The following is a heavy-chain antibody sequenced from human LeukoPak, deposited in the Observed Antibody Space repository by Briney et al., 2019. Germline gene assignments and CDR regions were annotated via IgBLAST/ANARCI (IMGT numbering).Heavy chain of an antibody. CDR2: IVSNGGNT. J-gene: IGHJ4*02. CDR1: GLTFSSHA. CDR3: ARGGYYAATDV. D-gene: IGHD3-3*01. V-gene: IGHV3-64*02. Sequence: TVGALRLSCAASGLTFSSHAMHWIRQAPGKGLEYVSAIVSNGGNTYYAESVRGRFTISRDNSKNTVYLQMGSLRPEDTGVYYCARGGYYAATDVWGQGALVTVSS.